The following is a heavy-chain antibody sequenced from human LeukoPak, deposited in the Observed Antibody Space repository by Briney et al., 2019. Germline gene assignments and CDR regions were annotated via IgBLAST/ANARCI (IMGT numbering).Heavy chain of an antibody. J-gene: IGHJ3*02. D-gene: IGHD6-19*01. CDR1: GFTFSSYW. Sequence: GGSLRLSCAASGFTFSSYWMSWVRQAPGKGLEWVAVISYDGSNKYYADSVKGRFTISRDNSKNTLYLQMNSLRAEDTAVYYCARDRAVAVAGDWTNDAFDIWGQGTMVTVSS. CDR3: ARDRAVAVAGDWTNDAFDI. V-gene: IGHV3-30-3*01. CDR2: ISYDGSNK.